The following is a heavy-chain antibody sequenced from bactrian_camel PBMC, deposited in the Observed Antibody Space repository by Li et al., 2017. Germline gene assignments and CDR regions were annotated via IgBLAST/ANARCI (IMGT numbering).Heavy chain of an antibody. J-gene: IGHJ4*01. CDR1: GYTVSNAC. CDR2: IAGDGRT. D-gene: IGHD1*01. V-gene: IGHV3S53*01. CDR3: AADLVTDEPSLSKESITT. Sequence: HVQLVESGGGSVQAGGSLTLVCAASGYTVSNACMAWFRQAPGKEREGVAAIAGDGRTDYADSVKGRFTISRDGAKNIIELQMHSLKPEDTATYYCAADLVTDEPSLSKESITTGARGPRSPSP.